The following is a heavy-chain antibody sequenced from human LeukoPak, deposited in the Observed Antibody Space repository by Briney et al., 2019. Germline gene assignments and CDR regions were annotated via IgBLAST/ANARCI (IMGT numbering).Heavy chain of an antibody. CDR2: TYYSGST. V-gene: IGHV4-59*01. J-gene: IGHJ4*02. D-gene: IGHD3-9*01. Sequence: SETLSLTCTVSGGSISSYYWSWIRQPPGKGLEWIGYTYYSGSTNYNPSLKSRVTISVDTSKNQFSLKLSSVTAADTAVYYCARGSHPGLRYFDWLLSNWGQGTLVTVSS. CDR3: ARGSHPGLRYFDWLLSN. CDR1: GGSISSYY.